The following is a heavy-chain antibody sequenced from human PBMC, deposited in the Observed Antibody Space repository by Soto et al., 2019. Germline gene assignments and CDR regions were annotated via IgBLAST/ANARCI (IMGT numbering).Heavy chain of an antibody. V-gene: IGHV3-23*01. CDR3: AKNQDWNRPDPGAFDV. CDR1: GFTFDDYA. CDR2: ISGSGNQI. D-gene: IGHD1-1*01. Sequence: EVQLSQSGGGLVRPGGSLRLSCAGSGFTFDDYAINWVRQAPGKGLEWVSGISGSGNQIDYTDSVEGRFIISRDDSKNTVFLQMNGLSAEDTAVYFCAKNQDWNRPDPGAFDVWARGQRSPSPQ. J-gene: IGHJ3*01.